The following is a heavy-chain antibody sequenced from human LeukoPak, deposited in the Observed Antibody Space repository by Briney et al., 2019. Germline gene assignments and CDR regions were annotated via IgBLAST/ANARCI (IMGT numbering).Heavy chain of an antibody. CDR3: ATENIRGVIKYFDY. D-gene: IGHD3-10*01. CDR2: IIPIFGTA. V-gene: IGHV1-69*13. Sequence: ASVKVSCKASGGTFSNYAISWVRQAPGQGLEWMGGIIPIFGTANYAQKFRGRVTITADESTSTAYMELSSLRSEDTAVYYCATENIRGVIKYFDYWGQGTLVTVSS. CDR1: GGTFSNYA. J-gene: IGHJ4*02.